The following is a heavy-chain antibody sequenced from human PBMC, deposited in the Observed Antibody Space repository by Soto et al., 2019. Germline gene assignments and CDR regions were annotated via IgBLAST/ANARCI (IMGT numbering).Heavy chain of an antibody. Sequence: GKGLEWIGYIYYSGSTNYNPSLKSRVTISVDTSKNQFSLKLSSVTAADTAVYYCASASTYYYDSSGYYQIDYWGQGTLVTVSS. CDR2: IYYSGST. CDR3: ASASTYYYDSSGYYQIDY. J-gene: IGHJ4*02. D-gene: IGHD3-22*01. V-gene: IGHV4-59*01.